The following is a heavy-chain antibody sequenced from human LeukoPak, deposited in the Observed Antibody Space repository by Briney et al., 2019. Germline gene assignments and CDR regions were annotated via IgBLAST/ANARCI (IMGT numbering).Heavy chain of an antibody. CDR1: GGSISSSNYY. V-gene: IGHV4-39*01. CDR3: ARSYCSSTSCYAGGYFQH. Sequence: PSETLSLTCTVSGGSISSSNYYWGWIRQPPGKGLEWIGNIYYSGSTYYNPPLKSRVTISVDTSKNQFSLKLSSVTAAETAVYYCARSYCSSTSCYAGGYFQHWGQGTLVTVSS. D-gene: IGHD2-2*01. J-gene: IGHJ1*01. CDR2: IYYSGST.